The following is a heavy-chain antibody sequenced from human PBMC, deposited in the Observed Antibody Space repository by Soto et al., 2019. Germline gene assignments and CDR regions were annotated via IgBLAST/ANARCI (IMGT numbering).Heavy chain of an antibody. Sequence: SETLSLTCTVSGDSISSYYWSWIRQPPGKGLEWIGYFYYSGSTNYNPSLKSRVTISVDTSKNQFSLKLTSVTAADTAVYYCARESRTWGQGNRITFAS. J-gene: IGHJ4*02. CDR1: GDSISSYY. D-gene: IGHD1-1*01. V-gene: IGHV4-59*01. CDR3: ARESRT. CDR2: FYYSGST.